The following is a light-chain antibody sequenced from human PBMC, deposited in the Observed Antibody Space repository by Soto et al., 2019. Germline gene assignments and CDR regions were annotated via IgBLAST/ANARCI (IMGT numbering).Light chain of an antibody. Sequence: EIVLTQSPATLSLSPGERATLSCRASQSVSSYLAWHQQKPGQAPRLLIYDASNRATGIPARFSGSGSGSDFTLTISSLEPEDFAVYYCQQRSNWPLTFGVGTKVDMK. V-gene: IGKV3-11*01. CDR2: DAS. CDR1: QSVSSY. J-gene: IGKJ4*01. CDR3: QQRSNWPLT.